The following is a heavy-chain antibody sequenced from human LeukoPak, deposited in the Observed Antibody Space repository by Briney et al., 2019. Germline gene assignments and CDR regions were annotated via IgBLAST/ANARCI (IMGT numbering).Heavy chain of an antibody. D-gene: IGHD2-2*01. Sequence: SETLSLTCTVSGGSISSSSYYWGWIRQPPGKGLEWIGSIYYSGSTYYNPSLKSRVTISVDTSKNQFSLKLSSVTAADTAVYYCARVGRSSDYWGQGTLVTVSS. CDR1: GGSISSSSYY. J-gene: IGHJ4*02. V-gene: IGHV4-39*07. CDR3: ARVGRSSDY. CDR2: IYYSGST.